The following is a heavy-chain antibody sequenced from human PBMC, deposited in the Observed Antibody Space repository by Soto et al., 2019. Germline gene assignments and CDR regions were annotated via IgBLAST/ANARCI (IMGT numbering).Heavy chain of an antibody. D-gene: IGHD2-15*01. CDR1: GFTFSSYA. Sequence: PGGSLRLSCAASGFTFSSYAMHWVRQAPGKGLEWVAVMSYDGSNKYYADSVKGRFTISRDNSKNTLYLQMNSLRAEDTAVYYCARPQGYCSGGSCHYYYGMDVWGQGTTDTVSS. CDR2: MSYDGSNK. CDR3: ARPQGYCSGGSCHYYYGMDV. V-gene: IGHV3-30-3*01. J-gene: IGHJ6*02.